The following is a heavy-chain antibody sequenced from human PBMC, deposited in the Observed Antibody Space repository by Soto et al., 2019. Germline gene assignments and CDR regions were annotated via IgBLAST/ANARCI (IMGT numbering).Heavy chain of an antibody. Sequence: GGSRRLSCAASGFTFYDYAMHCFRQAPGKGLEWGSGINWNSGSIGYADSVKGRFTISRDNAKNSLYLQMTSLRPEDTALYYCAKDYGYAYGFYYGMDVWGQGTTVTVSS. J-gene: IGHJ6*02. CDR1: GFTFYDYA. D-gene: IGHD5-18*01. CDR2: INWNSGSI. V-gene: IGHV3-9*01. CDR3: AKDYGYAYGFYYGMDV.